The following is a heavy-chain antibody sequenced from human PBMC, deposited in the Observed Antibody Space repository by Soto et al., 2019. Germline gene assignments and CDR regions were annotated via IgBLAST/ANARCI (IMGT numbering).Heavy chain of an antibody. Sequence: SVKVSCKASGFTFANSAIQWVRQARGQRLEWIGWIVVGIGHTNYAQTFQERLTITRDMSTSTAYMELRSLRSDDTAVYYCARGPTYCGGDCYYYYYYGMDVWGQGTTVTVSS. V-gene: IGHV1-58*02. CDR2: IVVGIGHT. CDR3: ARGPTYCGGDCYYYYYYGMDV. D-gene: IGHD2-21*02. J-gene: IGHJ6*02. CDR1: GFTFANSA.